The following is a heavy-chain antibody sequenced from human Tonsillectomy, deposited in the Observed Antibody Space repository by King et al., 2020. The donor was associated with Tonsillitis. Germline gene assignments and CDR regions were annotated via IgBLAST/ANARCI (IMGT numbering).Heavy chain of an antibody. V-gene: IGHV3-74*01. CDR1: GFTFSDYW. CDR2: INSDGSST. Sequence: VQLVESGGGLVQPGGSLRLSCAASGFTFSDYWMYWVRQTPGKGLVWVSRINSDGSSTSSADSVKGRFTISRDNAKNTLYQQMNRLRAEDTAVYYCVIGTRYYVVYWGQGTLVTVSS. J-gene: IGHJ4*02. D-gene: IGHD2-15*01. CDR3: VIGTRYYVVY.